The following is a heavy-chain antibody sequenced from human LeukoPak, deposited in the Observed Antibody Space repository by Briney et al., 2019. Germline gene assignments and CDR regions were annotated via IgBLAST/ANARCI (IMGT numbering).Heavy chain of an antibody. CDR1: GGSFSGYY. V-gene: IGHV4-34*01. CDR2: INHSGST. D-gene: IGHD2-15*01. Sequence: SETLSLTCAVYGGSFSGYYWSWIRQPPGKGLEWIGEINHSGSTNYNPSLKSRVTISVDTSKNQFSLKLSSVTAADTAVYYCARIMGYCSGGSCYEGGLDYWGQGTLVTVSS. CDR3: ARIMGYCSGGSCYEGGLDY. J-gene: IGHJ4*02.